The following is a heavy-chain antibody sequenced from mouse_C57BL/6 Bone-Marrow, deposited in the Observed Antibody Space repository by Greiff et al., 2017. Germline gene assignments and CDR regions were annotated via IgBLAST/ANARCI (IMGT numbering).Heavy chain of an antibody. CDR3: AIDGSSPLGY. Sequence: VKLQQPGAELVKPGASVKVSCKASGYTFTSYWMHWVKQRPGQGLEWIGRIHPSDSDSNSNQKFKGKATLTVDKSSSTAYMQLSSLTSEDSAVYYCAIDGSSPLGYWGQGTTLTVSS. V-gene: IGHV1-74*01. D-gene: IGHD1-1*01. CDR2: IHPSDSDS. J-gene: IGHJ2*01. CDR1: GYTFTSYW.